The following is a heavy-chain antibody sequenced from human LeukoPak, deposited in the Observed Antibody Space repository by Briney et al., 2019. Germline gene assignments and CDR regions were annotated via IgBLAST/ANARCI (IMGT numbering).Heavy chain of an antibody. D-gene: IGHD5-12*01. Sequence: GASVKVSCKASGGTFSSYAISWVRQAPGQGLEWMGRIIPILGIANYAQKFQGRVTITADKSTSTAYMELSSLRSEDTAVYYCASTSGYGHYYYGIDVWGQGTTVTVSS. CDR1: GGTFSSYA. V-gene: IGHV1-69*04. J-gene: IGHJ6*02. CDR2: IIPILGIA. CDR3: ASTSGYGHYYYGIDV.